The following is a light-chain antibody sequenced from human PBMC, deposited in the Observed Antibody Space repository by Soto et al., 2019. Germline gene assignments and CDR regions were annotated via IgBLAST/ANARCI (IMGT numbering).Light chain of an antibody. CDR3: QPSYSTPPIT. Sequence: DIEMTQSPSSLSASVGDRVTITCRASQSISNYLNWYQQKPGKAPKLLTYASSLQSGVPSRFSGSGSGTDFTLTISSLQPEDFATYYCQPSYSTPPITFGQGTRLEIK. CDR1: QSISNY. J-gene: IGKJ5*01. V-gene: IGKV1-39*01. CDR2: AS.